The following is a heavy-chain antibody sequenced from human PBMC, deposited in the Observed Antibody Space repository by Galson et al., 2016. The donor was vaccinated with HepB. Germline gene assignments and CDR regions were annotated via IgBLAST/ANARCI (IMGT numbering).Heavy chain of an antibody. CDR3: VKGSISLVDYYAMDV. V-gene: IGHV3-43*01. J-gene: IGHJ6*02. CDR2: ISWDGRST. CDR1: GFSFDDYT. D-gene: IGHD3-16*01. Sequence: SLRLSCAASGFSFDDYTMHWVRQGPGKGLEWVSFISWDGRSTYYADSVRGRFTISRDNSETSLFLQMSSLRAEDTALYYCVKGSISLVDYYAMDVWGQGT.